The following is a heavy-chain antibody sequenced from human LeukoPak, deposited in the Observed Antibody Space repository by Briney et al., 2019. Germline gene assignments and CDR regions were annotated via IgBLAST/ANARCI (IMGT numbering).Heavy chain of an antibody. CDR3: ARGSDVYYFDY. CDR1: GFTVSSSY. CDR2: ISRGGST. J-gene: IGHJ4*02. Sequence: GGSLRLSCAASGFTVSSSYMNWVRQAPGKGLEWVSVISRGGSTYYADSVKGRFTISRDSSENTLYLQMDSLRAGDTAVYYCARGSDVYYFDYWGQGALVTVSS. V-gene: IGHV3-53*01.